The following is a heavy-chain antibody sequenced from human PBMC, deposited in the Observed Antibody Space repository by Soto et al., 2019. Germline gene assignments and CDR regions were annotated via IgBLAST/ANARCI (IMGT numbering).Heavy chain of an antibody. D-gene: IGHD2-2*01. CDR3: ARESSQHAFDI. CDR1: GYTFTSYG. J-gene: IGHJ3*02. Sequence: QVQLVQSGAEVKKPGASVKVSCKASGYTFTSYGISWVRQAPGQAREWMGWISADNGNTTYAQKLQGRVTMTTDTSPIRAYMELRSLSTDDTAVNYCARESSQHAFDIWVKGTMVTVSS. V-gene: IGHV1-18*01. CDR2: ISADNGNT.